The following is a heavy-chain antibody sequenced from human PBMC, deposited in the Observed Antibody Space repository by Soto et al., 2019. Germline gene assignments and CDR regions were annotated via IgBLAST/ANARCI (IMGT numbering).Heavy chain of an antibody. CDR1: GFMFRDYV. D-gene: IGHD3-22*01. J-gene: IGHJ4*02. V-gene: IGHV3-23*01. CDR3: AKAPDYDTTGFYSDS. CDR2: ISGSGIYT. Sequence: VGSLRLSCVVSGFMFRDYVMTWVRQVPGTGLEWVSAISGSGIYTYYADSVKGRFTISRDNSQNTVFLQMDSLRGEDTALYYCAKAPDYDTTGFYSDSWGQGTLVTVSS.